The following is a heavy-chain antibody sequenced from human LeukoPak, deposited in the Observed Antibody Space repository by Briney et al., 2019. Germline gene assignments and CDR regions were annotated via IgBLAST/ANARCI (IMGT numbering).Heavy chain of an antibody. J-gene: IGHJ4*02. Sequence: ASVKVSCKVSGYTLTELSMHWVRQAPGKGLEWMGGFDPEDGETIYAQKFQGRVTMTEDTSTDTAYMELSSLRSEDTAVYYCASLPGTGYSSSDEPGCWGQGTLVTVSS. CDR2: FDPEDGET. D-gene: IGHD6-13*01. V-gene: IGHV1-24*01. CDR1: GYTLTELS. CDR3: ASLPGTGYSSSDEPGC.